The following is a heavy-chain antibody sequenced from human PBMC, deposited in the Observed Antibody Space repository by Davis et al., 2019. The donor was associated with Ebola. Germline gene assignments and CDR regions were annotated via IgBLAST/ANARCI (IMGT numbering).Heavy chain of an antibody. CDR3: ARDFVWLRSGWFDP. J-gene: IGHJ5*02. V-gene: IGHV4-59*01. CDR2: IYYSGST. CDR1: GGSISSYY. Sequence: SETLSLTCTVSGGSISSYYWSWIRQPPGKGLEWIGYIYYSGSTNYNPSLKSRVTISVDTSKNQFSLKLSSVTAADTAVYYCARDFVWLRSGWFDPWGQGTLVTVSS. D-gene: IGHD5-12*01.